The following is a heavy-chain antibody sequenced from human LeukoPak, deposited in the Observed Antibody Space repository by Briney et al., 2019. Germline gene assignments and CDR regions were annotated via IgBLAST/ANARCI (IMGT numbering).Heavy chain of an antibody. D-gene: IGHD2-2*02. J-gene: IGHJ4*02. CDR2: ISASGDVT. Sequence: GGSLRLSCAASRFSFSAYPMGWVRRAPGKGLEWVSGISASGDVTFHADPVKGRFTISRDNSKNTLYLQMNSLRAEDTAEYYCAKIIVVLPSTISNPYYFDYWGQGTLVTVSS. CDR1: RFSFSAYP. CDR3: AKIIVVLPSTISNPYYFDY. V-gene: IGHV3-23*01.